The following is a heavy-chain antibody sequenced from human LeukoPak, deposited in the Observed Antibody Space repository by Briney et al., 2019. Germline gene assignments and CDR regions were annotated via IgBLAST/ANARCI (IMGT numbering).Heavy chain of an antibody. CDR2: IYYSGST. CDR3: ARPTSRYYNYYGMDV. CDR1: GFTFSDHY. D-gene: IGHD6-13*01. J-gene: IGHJ6*02. V-gene: IGHV4-39*01. Sequence: GSLRLSCAASGFTFSDHYMDWVRQPPGKGLEWIGNIYYSGSTYYNPSLKSRVTISVDTSKNQFSLRLSSVTAADTAVYYCARPTSRYYNYYGMDVWGQGTTVTVSS.